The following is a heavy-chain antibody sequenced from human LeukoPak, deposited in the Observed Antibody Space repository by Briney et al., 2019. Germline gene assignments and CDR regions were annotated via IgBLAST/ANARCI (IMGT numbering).Heavy chain of an antibody. J-gene: IGHJ4*02. CDR1: GYSFTSYG. V-gene: IGHV1-2*02. CDR2: INPNSGGT. Sequence: ASVKVSCKASGYSFTSYGISWVRQAPGQGLEWMGWINPNSGGTNYAQKFQGRVTMTRDTSISTAYMELSRLRSDDTAVYYCARDQGIVVVVSATTGALFDYWGQGTLVTVSS. D-gene: IGHD2-15*01. CDR3: ARDQGIVVVVSATTGALFDY.